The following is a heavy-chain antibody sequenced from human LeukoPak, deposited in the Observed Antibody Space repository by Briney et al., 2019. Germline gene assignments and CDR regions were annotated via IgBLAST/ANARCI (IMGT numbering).Heavy chain of an antibody. CDR3: ARDPGSNYGSGIG. J-gene: IGHJ4*02. Sequence: SETLSLTFTVSDGSISSSTYYWAWIRQPPGKGLEWIGSVYYSGSTYYNPSLKSRVTISVDTSKNQFSLKLSSVTAADTAVYYCARDPGSNYGSGIGWSQGTLVTVSS. CDR1: DGSISSSTYY. D-gene: IGHD3-10*01. V-gene: IGHV4-39*07. CDR2: VYYSGST.